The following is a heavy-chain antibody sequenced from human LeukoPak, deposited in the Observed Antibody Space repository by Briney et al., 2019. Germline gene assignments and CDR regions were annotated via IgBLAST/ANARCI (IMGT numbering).Heavy chain of an antibody. D-gene: IGHD5-18*01. CDR3: ARAGVGYSNGYYYYMDV. CDR1: GYTFTSYG. CDR2: IDPSGGST. V-gene: IGHV1-46*01. Sequence: ASVKVSCKASGYTFTSYGISWVRQAPGQGLEWMGIIDPSGGSTSYAQRFQGRVTVTRDTSTSTVYMELSSLRFEDTAVYYCARAGVGYSNGYYYYMDVWGKGTTVTISS. J-gene: IGHJ6*03.